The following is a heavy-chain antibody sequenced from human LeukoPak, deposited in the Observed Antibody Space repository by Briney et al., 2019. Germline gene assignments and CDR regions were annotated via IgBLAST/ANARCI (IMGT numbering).Heavy chain of an antibody. V-gene: IGHV3-64*01. CDR2: FDETGGGT. Sequence: PGGSLRLSCAASGGTFSSYSMHWVRQAPGKGLEYVSAFDETGGGTFYANSVKGRFAISRDNSKNTLYLQLGSLRPEDMAVYYCARDGGGSPDYWGQGTLVTVSS. J-gene: IGHJ4*02. CDR1: GGTFSSYS. CDR3: ARDGGGSPDY. D-gene: IGHD1-26*01.